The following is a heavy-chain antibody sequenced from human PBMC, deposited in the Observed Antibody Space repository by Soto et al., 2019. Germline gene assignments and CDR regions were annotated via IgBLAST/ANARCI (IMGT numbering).Heavy chain of an antibody. Sequence: ASVKVSCKASGYTFTSYYMHWVRQAPGQGLGWMGIINPSGGSTSYAQKFQGRVAMTRDTSTSTVYMELSSLRSEDTAVYYCARPAADFWSGYSEYYEYYGMDVRAQGTTVTVSS. CDR3: ARPAADFWSGYSEYYEYYGMDV. J-gene: IGHJ6*02. V-gene: IGHV1-46*01. D-gene: IGHD3-3*01. CDR1: GYTFTSYY. CDR2: INPSGGST.